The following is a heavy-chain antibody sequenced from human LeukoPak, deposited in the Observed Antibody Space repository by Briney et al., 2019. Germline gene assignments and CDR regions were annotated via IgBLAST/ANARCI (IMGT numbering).Heavy chain of an antibody. CDR2: VYYRGFT. CDR3: ARLIIGSTTAGY. J-gene: IGHJ4*02. V-gene: IGHV4-39*07. CDR1: GGSVSSSIDY. Sequence: PSETLSLTCSVSGGSVSSSIDYWAWIRQPRGKGLEWIGSVYYRGFTYYNPSFGSRVSISIDTSKNQFSLMLSSVTAADTAVYYCARLIIGSTTAGYWGQGTLFTVSS. D-gene: IGHD2/OR15-2a*01.